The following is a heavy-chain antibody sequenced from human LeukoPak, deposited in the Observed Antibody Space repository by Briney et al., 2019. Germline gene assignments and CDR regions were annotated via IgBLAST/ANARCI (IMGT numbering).Heavy chain of an antibody. J-gene: IGHJ3*02. Sequence: PGGSLRLSCAASGFTFSSYAMHWVRQAPGKGLEYVSAISSNGGSTYYANSVKGRFTISRDNAKNSLYLQMNSLRPEDTAVYYCARDDLKTLLDAFDIWGQGTMVTVSS. CDR2: ISSNGGST. D-gene: IGHD1-26*01. CDR1: GFTFSSYA. V-gene: IGHV3-64*01. CDR3: ARDDLKTLLDAFDI.